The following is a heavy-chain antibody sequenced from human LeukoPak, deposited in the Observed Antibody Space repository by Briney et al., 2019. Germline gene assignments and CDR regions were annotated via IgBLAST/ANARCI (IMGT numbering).Heavy chain of an antibody. Sequence: SETLSLTCTVSGGSISSYYWSWIRQPAGQGLEWIGRIYTSGSTNYNPSLKSRVTMSVDTSKNQFSLKLSSVTAADTAVYYCARDLRRGTGDSSGYPVRRWFDPWGQGTLVTVSS. V-gene: IGHV4-4*07. CDR3: ARDLRRGTGDSSGYPVRRWFDP. CDR1: GGSISSYY. J-gene: IGHJ5*02. D-gene: IGHD3-22*01. CDR2: IYTSGST.